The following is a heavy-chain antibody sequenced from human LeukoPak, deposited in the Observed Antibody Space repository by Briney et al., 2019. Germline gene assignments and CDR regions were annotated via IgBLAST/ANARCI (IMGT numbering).Heavy chain of an antibody. Sequence: GGSLRLSCAASGFTFSDHYMSWIRQAPGKGLEWVSYISHTGTTMYYADSVKGRFTLSRDNARNSLYLQMNSLRAEDTAVYYCARQRLVPQYYYYYMDVWGKGTTVTISS. J-gene: IGHJ6*03. CDR2: ISHTGTTM. CDR1: GFTFSDHY. D-gene: IGHD6-19*01. V-gene: IGHV3-11*04. CDR3: ARQRLVPQYYYYYMDV.